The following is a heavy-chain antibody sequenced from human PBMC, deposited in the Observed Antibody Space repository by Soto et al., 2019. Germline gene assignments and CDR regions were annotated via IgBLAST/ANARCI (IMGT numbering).Heavy chain of an antibody. CDR2: IYYSGST. CDR1: GGSISSGGYY. Sequence: SETLSLTCTVSGGSISSGGYYWSWIRQHPGKGLEWIGYIYYSGSTSYNPSLKSRVTISVDTSKNQFSLKLSSVTAADTAVYYCARDEKYQLDTYYYGMDVWGQGTTVTVSS. D-gene: IGHD2-2*01. CDR3: ARDEKYQLDTYYYGMDV. V-gene: IGHV4-31*03. J-gene: IGHJ6*02.